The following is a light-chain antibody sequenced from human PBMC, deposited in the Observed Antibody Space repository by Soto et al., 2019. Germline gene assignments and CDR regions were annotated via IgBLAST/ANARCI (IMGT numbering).Light chain of an antibody. V-gene: IGKV1-8*01. J-gene: IGKJ3*01. CDR3: QQYDSYPLN. CDR2: GAS. CDR1: QGIGTC. Sequence: IRMTQSPSSLSASTGDRVTITCRASQGIGTCVAWYQQKPGRGPKLLIYGASTLQSGVPSRFSGSGSGTDFTLTISCLQSEDFATYYCQQYDSYPLNFGPGTKVDI.